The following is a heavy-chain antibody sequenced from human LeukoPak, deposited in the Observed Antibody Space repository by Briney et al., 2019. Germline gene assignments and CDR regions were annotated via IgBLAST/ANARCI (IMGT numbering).Heavy chain of an antibody. D-gene: IGHD4-23*01. CDR2: IHEDGSDE. J-gene: IGHJ3*02. Sequence: GGSLRLSCVVSGFTFSSYWMNWVRQAPGKGLEWVANIHEDGSDEYYVDSVKGRFTISRDNAKNSLYLQMNSLRAEDTAVYYCAKEAGGKTSDAFDIWGQGTMVTVSS. CDR3: AKEAGGKTSDAFDI. CDR1: GFTFSSYW. V-gene: IGHV3-7*05.